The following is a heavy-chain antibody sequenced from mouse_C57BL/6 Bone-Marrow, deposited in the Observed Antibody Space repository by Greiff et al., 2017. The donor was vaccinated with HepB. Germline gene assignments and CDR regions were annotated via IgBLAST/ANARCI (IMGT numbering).Heavy chain of an antibody. Sequence: EVQLQESGGGLVQPGGSLKLSCAASGFTFSDYGMAWVRQAPRKGPEWVAFISNLAYSIYYADTVTGRFTISRENAKNTLYLEMSSLRSEDTAMYYCARHGGWFDYWGQGTTLTVSS. CDR2: ISNLAYSI. V-gene: IGHV5-15*01. D-gene: IGHD3-3*01. CDR1: GFTFSDYG. CDR3: ARHGGWFDY. J-gene: IGHJ2*01.